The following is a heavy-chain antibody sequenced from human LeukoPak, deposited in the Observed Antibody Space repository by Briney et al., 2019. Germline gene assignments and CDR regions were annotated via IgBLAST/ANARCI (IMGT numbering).Heavy chain of an antibody. J-gene: IGHJ4*02. D-gene: IGHD6-13*01. CDR1: GYTFTSYY. V-gene: IGHV1-46*01. CDR2: INPSGGST. Sequence: ASVKVSCKASGYTFTSYYIHWVRQAPGQGLEWMGIINPSGGSTTYAQKFQGRVAMTRDTSTSRVYMEVSSLRSEDTAVYYCARTYSSSGEFDYWGQGTLVTVSS. CDR3: ARTYSSSGEFDY.